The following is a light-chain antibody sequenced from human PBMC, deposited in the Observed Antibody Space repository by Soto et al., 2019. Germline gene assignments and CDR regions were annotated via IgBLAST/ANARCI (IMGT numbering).Light chain of an antibody. CDR1: ASNIGTKT. CDR3: ASWDDILDEYV. CDR2: NNF. V-gene: IGLV1-44*01. J-gene: IGLJ1*01. Sequence: QSVLTQPPSASGTPGQRVSISCSGSASNIGTKTVTWYQQLPGTAPKLLIYNNFQRPSGVPARFSASRSGTSASLAISGLQSEDEADYYCASWDDILDEYVFGTGTKATVL.